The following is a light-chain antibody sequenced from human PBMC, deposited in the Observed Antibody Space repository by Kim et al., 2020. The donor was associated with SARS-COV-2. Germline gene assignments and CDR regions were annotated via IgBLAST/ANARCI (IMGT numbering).Light chain of an antibody. CDR1: QRISNY. Sequence: IVFTQSPATLSLSPGDRATLSCRASQRISNYFTWYQQKPGQAPRLLISDASNRATGIPARFSGSGYGTDFTLTISSRGPGDFTFYYCKQRSSRPGTFGQGTKVDIK. V-gene: IGKV3-11*01. CDR3: KQRSSRPGT. CDR2: DAS. J-gene: IGKJ1*01.